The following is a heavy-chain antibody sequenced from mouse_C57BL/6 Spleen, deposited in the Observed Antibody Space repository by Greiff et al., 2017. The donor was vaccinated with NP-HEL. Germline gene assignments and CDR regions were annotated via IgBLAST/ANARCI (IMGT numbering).Heavy chain of an antibody. V-gene: IGHV1-61*01. CDR2: IYPSDSET. CDR1: GYTFTSYW. Sequence: VQLQQPGAELVRPGSSVKLSCKASGYTFTSYWMDWVKQRPGQGLEWIGNIYPSDSETHYNQKFKDKATLTVDKSSSTAYMQLSSLTSEDSAVYYCARSWDGGFDYWGQGTTLTVSS. CDR3: ARSWDGGFDY. D-gene: IGHD4-1*01. J-gene: IGHJ2*01.